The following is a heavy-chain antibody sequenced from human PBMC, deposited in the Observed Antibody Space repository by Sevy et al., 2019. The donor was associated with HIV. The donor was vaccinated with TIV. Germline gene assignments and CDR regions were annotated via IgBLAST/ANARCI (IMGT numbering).Heavy chain of an antibody. Sequence: GGSLRLSCAASGFTFSSYAMSWVRQAPGKGLEWVSAISGSGGSTYYADSVKGRFTISRDNSKNTLYLQMNSLRAEDTAVYYCAKQRGPRDKTVRHSLDYWGQGTLVTVSS. J-gene: IGHJ4*02. CDR3: AKQRGPRDKTVRHSLDY. CDR1: GFTFSSYA. CDR2: ISGSGGST. V-gene: IGHV3-23*01. D-gene: IGHD4-17*01.